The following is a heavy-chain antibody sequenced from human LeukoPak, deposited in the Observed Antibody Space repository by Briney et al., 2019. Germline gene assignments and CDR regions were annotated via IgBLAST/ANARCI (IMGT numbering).Heavy chain of an antibody. V-gene: IGHV1-69*06. J-gene: IGHJ4*02. CDR1: GGTFSSYA. Sequence: SVKVSCKASGGTFSSYAISWVRQAPGQGLEWMGGIIPIFGTANYAQKFQGRVTITADKSTSTAYMELSSLRSDDTAVYYCASPVRPTGYYFDYWGQGTLVTVSS. CDR2: IIPIFGTA. CDR3: ASPVRPTGYYFDY. D-gene: IGHD2/OR15-2a*01.